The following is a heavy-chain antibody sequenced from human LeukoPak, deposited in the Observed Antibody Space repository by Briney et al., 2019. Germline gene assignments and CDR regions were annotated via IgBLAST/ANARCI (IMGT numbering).Heavy chain of an antibody. CDR2: VYYSGST. D-gene: IGHD4-17*01. CDR3: ARRRDDYGAYFDY. CDR1: GGSVSSSGYY. J-gene: IGHJ4*02. Sequence: SETLSLTCTVSGGSVSSSGYYWGWIRQPPGKGLEWIGSVYYSGSTYYNPSLKSRVTISVDTSKNQFSLRLSSATAADTAQYYCARRRDDYGAYFDYWGQGTLVTVSS. V-gene: IGHV4-39*01.